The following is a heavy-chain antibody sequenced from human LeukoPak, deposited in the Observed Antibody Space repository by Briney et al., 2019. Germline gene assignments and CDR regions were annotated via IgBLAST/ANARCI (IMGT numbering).Heavy chain of an antibody. D-gene: IGHD2-15*01. V-gene: IGHV3-7*01. CDR3: ARGGSGPDY. J-gene: IGHJ4*02. Sequence: PGGSLRLSCAASGFTFSGHWMTWVRQAPGKGLEWVANIKEDGSKKNYVDSVKGRFTISRDNAKSSLYLQMNSLRADDTAVYFCARGGSGPDYWGQGTLVTVSS. CDR2: IKEDGSKK. CDR1: GFTFSGHW.